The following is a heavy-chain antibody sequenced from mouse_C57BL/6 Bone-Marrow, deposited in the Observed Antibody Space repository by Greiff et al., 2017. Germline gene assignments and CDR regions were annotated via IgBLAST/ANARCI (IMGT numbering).Heavy chain of an antibody. CDR2: INPSSGYT. J-gene: IGHJ3*01. V-gene: IGHV1-4*01. D-gene: IGHD3-3*01. CDR1: GYTFTSYT. Sequence: VQLQQSGAELARPGASVKMSCKASGYTFTSYTMHWVKQRPGQGLEWIGYINPSSGYTKYNQKFKDKATLTADKSSSTAYMQLSSLTSEYSADYYCTRLGRFAYWGQGTLVTVSA. CDR3: TRLGRFAY.